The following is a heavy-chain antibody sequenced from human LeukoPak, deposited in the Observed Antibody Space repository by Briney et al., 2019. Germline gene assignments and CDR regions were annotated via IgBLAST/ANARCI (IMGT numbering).Heavy chain of an antibody. D-gene: IGHD3-3*01. CDR1: GFTLSSYW. J-gene: IGHJ3*02. V-gene: IGHV3-74*01. Sequence: SGGSLRLSCAASGFTLSSYWMHWVRQAPGKGLVWVSCINSDGSNTRYADSAKGRFTISRDNSKNTLYLQMNSLRAEDTAVYYCAKGSPPLNDFWSGYSSPQDAFDIWGQGTMAIVSS. CDR3: AKGSPPLNDFWSGYSSPQDAFDI. CDR2: INSDGSNT.